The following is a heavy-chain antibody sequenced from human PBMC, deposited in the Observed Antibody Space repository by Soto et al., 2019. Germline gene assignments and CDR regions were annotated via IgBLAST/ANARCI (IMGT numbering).Heavy chain of an antibody. Sequence: VRQAPEQGLEWMGWINLNDGGTNSPRKFQGRLTMTRDKSITTVYMELSRLRSDDTAVYFCVREDPFQAWIFHSGGTAILVT. V-gene: IGHV1-2*02. D-gene: IGHD5-12*01. CDR2: INLNDGGT. CDR3: VREDPFQAWIFHS. J-gene: IGHJ4*02.